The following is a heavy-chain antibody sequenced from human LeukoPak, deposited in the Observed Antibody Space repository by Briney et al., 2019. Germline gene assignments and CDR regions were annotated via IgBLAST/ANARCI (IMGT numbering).Heavy chain of an antibody. CDR2: INHSGST. D-gene: IGHD5/OR15-5a*01. CDR1: GGSFSGYY. CDR3: ARNRVFTYWYFDL. J-gene: IGHJ2*01. V-gene: IGHV4-34*01. Sequence: PSETLSLTCAVYGGSFSGYYWSWIRQPPGKGLEWIGEINHSGSTNYNPSLKSRVTISVDTSKNQFSLKLSSVTAADTAVYFCARNRVFTYWYFDLWGRGTLVTVSS.